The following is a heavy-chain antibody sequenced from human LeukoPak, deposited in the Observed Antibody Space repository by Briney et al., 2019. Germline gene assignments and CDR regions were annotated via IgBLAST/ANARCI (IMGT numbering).Heavy chain of an antibody. Sequence: SETLSLTCTVSGGSINNYYWSWIRQPAGKGLEWIGRIYTSGSTNYNPSLKSRVTISIDTSKNQFSLKLTSVTAADTAVYYCARAKTGAFDYWGQGTLVTVSS. V-gene: IGHV4-4*07. CDR1: GGSINNYY. J-gene: IGHJ4*02. CDR3: ARAKTGAFDY. CDR2: IYTSGST. D-gene: IGHD7-27*01.